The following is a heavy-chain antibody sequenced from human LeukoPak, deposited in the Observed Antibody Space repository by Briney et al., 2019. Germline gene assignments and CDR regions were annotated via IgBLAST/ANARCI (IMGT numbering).Heavy chain of an antibody. V-gene: IGHV3-74*01. CDR3: VRDGVGAPPFDY. CDR1: GFTFSNNW. CDR2: TKGDGSST. Sequence: GGSLRLSCAASGFTFSNNWMHWVRQAPGKGLVWVSRTKGDGSSTDYADSVKDRFTISRDNAKNTLLLQMNSLRAEDTAVYYCVRDGVGAPPFDYWGQGVLVTVSS. J-gene: IGHJ4*02. D-gene: IGHD1-26*01.